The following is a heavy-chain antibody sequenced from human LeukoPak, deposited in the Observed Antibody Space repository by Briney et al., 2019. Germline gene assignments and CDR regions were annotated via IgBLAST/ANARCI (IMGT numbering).Heavy chain of an antibody. CDR3: ARGLGSVYGGPRFDY. Sequence: SGGSLRLSCAASGFTFSSYSMNWVRQAPGKELEWVSSISDIGHHIYYADSMKDRFTISRDNTKNSLFLQVNSLRAEDTAVYCCARGLGSVYGGPRFDYWGQGTLVTVSS. CDR1: GFTFSSYS. J-gene: IGHJ4*02. V-gene: IGHV3-21*01. D-gene: IGHD2-8*01. CDR2: ISDIGHHI.